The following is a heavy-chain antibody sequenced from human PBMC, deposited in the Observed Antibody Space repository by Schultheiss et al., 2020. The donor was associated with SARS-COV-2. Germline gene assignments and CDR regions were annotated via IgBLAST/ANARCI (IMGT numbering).Heavy chain of an antibody. J-gene: IGHJ6*03. CDR1: GYSFSSYW. V-gene: IGHV5-51*01. CDR2: IYPGESDS. CDR3: AKFAGRSYSYYYMDV. Sequence: GESLKISCKGSGYSFSSYWIGWVRQKPGKGLEWMGFIYPGESDSRYSPSFQGQVTISADKSISTAYLQWSSLRASDTAIYYCAKFAGRSYSYYYMDVWGKGTTVTVSS.